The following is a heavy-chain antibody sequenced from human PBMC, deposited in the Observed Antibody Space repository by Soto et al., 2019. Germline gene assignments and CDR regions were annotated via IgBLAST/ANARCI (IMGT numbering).Heavy chain of an antibody. CDR3: AKAHLYYDILTGYYKGEYFQH. CDR2: ISGSGGST. Sequence: GGSLRLSCAASGFTFSSYAMSWVRQAPGKGLEWVSAISGSGGSTYYADSVKGRFTISRDNSKNTLYLQMNSLRAEDTAVYYCAKAHLYYDILTGYYKGEYFQHWGQGTLVTVSS. CDR1: GFTFSSYA. J-gene: IGHJ1*01. D-gene: IGHD3-9*01. V-gene: IGHV3-23*01.